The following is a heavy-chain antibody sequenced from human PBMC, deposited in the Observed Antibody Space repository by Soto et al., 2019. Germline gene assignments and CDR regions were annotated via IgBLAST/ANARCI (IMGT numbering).Heavy chain of an antibody. CDR3: ARGGGGGCSGGSCYQPFDY. CDR2: IYYSGST. J-gene: IGHJ4*02. Sequence: SETLSLTCTVSGGSISSDYWSWIRQPPGKGLEWIGYIYYSGSTNYNPSLKSRVTISVDTSKNQFSLKLSSVTAADTAVYYCARGGGGGCSGGSCYQPFDYWGQGTLVTVSS. CDR1: GGSISSDY. V-gene: IGHV4-59*01. D-gene: IGHD2-15*01.